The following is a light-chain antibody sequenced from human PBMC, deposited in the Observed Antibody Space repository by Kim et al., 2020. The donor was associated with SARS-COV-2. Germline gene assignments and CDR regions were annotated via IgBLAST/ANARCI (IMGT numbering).Light chain of an antibody. J-gene: IGKJ2*01. CDR3: HQYNDWPPGDT. CDR1: QSVGNN. CDR2: GAS. Sequence: EIVMTQSPATLSVSPGERATLFCRTSQSVGNNVAWYQHKPGRAPRVLIYGASTRSTGIPAGFSGSGSGTEFTLSISSLQSEDFAVYFCHQYNDWPPGDTFGQGTKLEI. V-gene: IGKV3-15*01.